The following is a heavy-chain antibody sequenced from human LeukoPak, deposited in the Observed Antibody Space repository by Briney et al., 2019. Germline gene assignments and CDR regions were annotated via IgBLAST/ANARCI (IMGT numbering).Heavy chain of an antibody. V-gene: IGHV1-2*06. CDR2: INPNSGGT. CDR3: ARAGRLRLGELSPGDY. Sequence: ASVKVSCKASGYTFTGYYMHWVRQAPRQGLEWMGRINPNSGGTNYAQKFQGRVTMTRDTSISTAYMELSRLRSDDTAVYYCARAGRLRLGELSPGDYWGQGTLVTVSS. D-gene: IGHD3-16*02. J-gene: IGHJ4*02. CDR1: GYTFTGYY.